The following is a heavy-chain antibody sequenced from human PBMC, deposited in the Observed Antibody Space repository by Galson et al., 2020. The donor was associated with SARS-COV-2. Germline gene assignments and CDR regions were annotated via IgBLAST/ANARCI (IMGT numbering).Heavy chain of an antibody. CDR3: ARAALGSWSIDY. D-gene: IGHD6-13*01. CDR1: GFTFSSYG. J-gene: IGHJ4*02. Sequence: GGSLRLSCAASGFTFSSYGMQWVRQAPGKGLEWVGVIWYDGSNKYYADSVKGRFTIARENSKNTLYLQMNSLRAEDTAVYYCARAALGSWSIDYWGQGTPVTVSS. CDR2: IWYDGSNK. V-gene: IGHV3-33*01.